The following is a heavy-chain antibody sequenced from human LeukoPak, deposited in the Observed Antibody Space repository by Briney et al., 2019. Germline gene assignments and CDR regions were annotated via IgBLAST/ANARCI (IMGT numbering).Heavy chain of an antibody. J-gene: IGHJ4*02. CDR3: AKDPYSSGWYRFGY. D-gene: IGHD6-19*01. V-gene: IGHV3-23*01. CDR1: GFTFSSYA. Sequence: GSLRLSCAASGFTFSSYAMSWVRQAPGKGLEWVSSISGSGSSTYYADSVKGRFTISRDNSKNTLYLQMNSLRVEDTAVYYCAKDPYSSGWYRFGYWGQGTLVTVSS. CDR2: ISGSGSST.